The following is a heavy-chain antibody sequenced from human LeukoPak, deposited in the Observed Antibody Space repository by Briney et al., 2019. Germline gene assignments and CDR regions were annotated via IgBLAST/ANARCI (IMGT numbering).Heavy chain of an antibody. CDR1: GYTLTELS. CDR2: FDPEDGET. J-gene: IGHJ4*02. Sequence: ASVKVSCKVSGYTLTELSMHWVRQAPGKGLEWMGGFDPEDGETIYAQKFQGRVTMTEDTSTDTAYMELSSLRSEDAAVYYCATAREAPGYYDLWSGYYTYWGQGTLVTVSS. CDR3: ATAREAPGYYDLWSGYYTY. V-gene: IGHV1-24*01. D-gene: IGHD3-3*01.